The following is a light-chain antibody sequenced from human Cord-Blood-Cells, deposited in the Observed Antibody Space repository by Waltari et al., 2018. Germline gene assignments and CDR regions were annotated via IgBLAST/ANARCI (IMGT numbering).Light chain of an antibody. CDR1: SSDVGGYNY. J-gene: IGLJ1*01. CDR2: DVS. V-gene: IGLV2-14*01. Sequence: QSALTQPASVSGSPGQSITISCTGTSSDVGGYNYVSWYQPHPGKAPKLMIYDVSKRPSGFSNRFSGSKSGRTASLTISGLQAEDEADYYCSSYTSSSTFVFGTGTKVTVL. CDR3: SSYTSSSTFV.